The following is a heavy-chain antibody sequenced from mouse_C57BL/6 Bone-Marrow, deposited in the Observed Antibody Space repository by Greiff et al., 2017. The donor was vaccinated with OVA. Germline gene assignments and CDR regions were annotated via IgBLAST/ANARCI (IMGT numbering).Heavy chain of an antibody. D-gene: IGHD2-4*01. CDR3: ARLNYDYDGCAY. CDR1: GFNIKDYY. V-gene: IGHV14-2*01. CDR2: IDPEDGET. J-gene: IGHJ3*01. Sequence: VQLKESGAELVKPGASVKLSCTASGFNIKDYYMHWVKQRTEQGLEWIGRIDPEDGETKYAPKFQGKATLTVDTSSSTAYMQLSSLTSEDSAVYYCARLNYDYDGCAYWGQGTLVIVSA.